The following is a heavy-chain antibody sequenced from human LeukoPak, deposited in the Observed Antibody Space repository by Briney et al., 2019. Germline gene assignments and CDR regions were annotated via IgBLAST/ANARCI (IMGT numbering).Heavy chain of an antibody. CDR3: ARETNDFWSGYCDY. CDR1: GYTFTGYY. J-gene: IGHJ4*02. Sequence: ASVKVSCKASGYTFTGYYMHWVRQAPGQGLEWMGWINPNSGGTNYAQKFQGRVTMTRDTSISTAYMELSRLRSDDTAVYYCARETNDFWSGYCDYWGQGTLVTVSS. D-gene: IGHD3-3*01. CDR2: INPNSGGT. V-gene: IGHV1-2*02.